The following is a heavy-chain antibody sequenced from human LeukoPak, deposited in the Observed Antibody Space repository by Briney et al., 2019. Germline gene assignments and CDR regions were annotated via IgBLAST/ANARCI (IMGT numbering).Heavy chain of an antibody. CDR2: INHSGST. CDR3: ARISVGTTVTEY. D-gene: IGHD4-11*01. Sequence: SETLSLTCAVYGGSFSGYYWSWIRQPPGKGLEWIGEINHSGSTNYNPSLKSRVTISVDTSKNQFSLKLSSVTAADTAAYYCARISVGTTVTEYWGQGTLVTVSS. V-gene: IGHV4-34*01. J-gene: IGHJ4*02. CDR1: GGSFSGYY.